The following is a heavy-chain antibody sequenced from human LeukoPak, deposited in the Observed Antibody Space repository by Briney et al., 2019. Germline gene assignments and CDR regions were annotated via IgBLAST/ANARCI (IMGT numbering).Heavy chain of an antibody. V-gene: IGHV4-59*01. D-gene: IGHD6-19*01. CDR1: GGSISSYY. CDR3: ARKAYSSGWRNFDY. Sequence: SSETLSLTCTVSGGSISSYYWSWVREPPGKGVEGGGYIYYSGSTNYNPSLKSRVTISVDTSKNQFSLKLSSVTAADTAVYYCARKAYSSGWRNFDYWGQGTLVTVSS. CDR2: IYYSGST. J-gene: IGHJ4*02.